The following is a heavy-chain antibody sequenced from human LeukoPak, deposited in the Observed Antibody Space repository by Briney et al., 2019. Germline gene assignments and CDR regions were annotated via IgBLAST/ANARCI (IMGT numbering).Heavy chain of an antibody. CDR3: ATDLYSSSTDY. CDR2: INNSGGFT. V-gene: IGHV3-23*01. CDR1: GFTFTSYT. Sequence: GGSLRLSCAASGFTFTSYTMTWVRQAPGKGLEWISVINNSGGFTYYANSVKGRFTISRDNSKNTLSLQMNGLRAEDTAIYYCATDLYSSSTDYWGQGILVTVSS. J-gene: IGHJ4*02. D-gene: IGHD6-6*01.